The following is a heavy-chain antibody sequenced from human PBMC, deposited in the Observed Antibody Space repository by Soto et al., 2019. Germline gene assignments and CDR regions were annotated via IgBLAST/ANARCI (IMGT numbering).Heavy chain of an antibody. D-gene: IGHD2-2*01. V-gene: IGHV1-8*01. CDR3: ARVHCSSTSCYANPGGYFDY. CDR1: GYTFTSYD. Sequence: ASVKVSCKASGYTFTSYDINWVRQATGQGLEWMGWMNPSSANTRYTQKFQGRVTMTRDTSISTAYMELSRLRSDDTAVYYCARVHCSSTSCYANPGGYFDYWGQGTLVTVSS. CDR2: MNPSSANT. J-gene: IGHJ4*02.